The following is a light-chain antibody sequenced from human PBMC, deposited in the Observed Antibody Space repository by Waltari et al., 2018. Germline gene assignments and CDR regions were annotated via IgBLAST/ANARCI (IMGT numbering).Light chain of an antibody. V-gene: IGLV1-40*01. J-gene: IGLJ3*02. Sequence: QSVLTQPPSVSGAPGQRVTISCTGSSSNLGAGYDVHWYRQLPGTVPKRLIYLKTNRASGVPNRFSGARSGTSASLAITGLQDEDEADYYCQSYDNSLTCSVFGGGTKVTVL. CDR3: QSYDNSLTCSV. CDR1: SSNLGAGYD. CDR2: LKT.